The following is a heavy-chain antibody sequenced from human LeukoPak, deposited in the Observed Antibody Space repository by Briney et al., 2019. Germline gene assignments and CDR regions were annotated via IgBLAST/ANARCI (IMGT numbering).Heavy chain of an antibody. CDR3: ARGGGSYYVDY. J-gene: IGHJ4*02. CDR1: GGSFSGYY. V-gene: IGHV4-34*01. CDR2: INHSGST. D-gene: IGHD3-10*01. Sequence: SETLSLTCAVYGGSFSGYYWSWIRQPPGKGLEWIGEINHSGSTNYNPSLKSRVTISVDKSKNQFSLKLSSVTAADTAVYYCARGGGSYYVDYWGQGTLVTVSS.